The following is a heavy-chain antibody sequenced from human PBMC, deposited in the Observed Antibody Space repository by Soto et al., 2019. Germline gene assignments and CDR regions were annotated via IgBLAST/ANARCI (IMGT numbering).Heavy chain of an antibody. D-gene: IGHD6-13*01. Sequence: SVKVSCKAAGGTFSDYALSWVRQAPGQGLEWMGGIIPMFATTNYAQKFQGRVTITADDSATTAHMELSSLRSEDTAVYYCARGRGIGFSSTWNIYWYYNMDVWGQGTTVTVSS. CDR2: IIPMFATT. CDR1: GGTFSDYA. V-gene: IGHV1-69*13. J-gene: IGHJ6*02. CDR3: ARGRGIGFSSTWNIYWYYNMDV.